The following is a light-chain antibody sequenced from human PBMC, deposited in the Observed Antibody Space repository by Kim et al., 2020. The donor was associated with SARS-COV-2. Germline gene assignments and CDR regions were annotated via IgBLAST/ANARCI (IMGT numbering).Light chain of an antibody. CDR1: QSVSSTY. CDR2: GAS. Sequence: EIVLTQSPGTLSLSPGERATLSCRASQSVSSTYLAWYQQKLGQAPTLLIYGASSRATGIPDRFSGSGSETDFTLTISRVEPEDFAVYYCQQYGSSPLLTFGQGTRLE. J-gene: IGKJ5*01. CDR3: QQYGSSPLLT. V-gene: IGKV3-20*01.